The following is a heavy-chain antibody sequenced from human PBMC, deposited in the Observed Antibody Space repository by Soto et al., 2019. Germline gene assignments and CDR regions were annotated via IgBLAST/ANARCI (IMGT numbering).Heavy chain of an antibody. CDR3: ARDRCTTDRCYTHHFDV. D-gene: IGHD2-8*01. J-gene: IGHJ6*01. CDR2: ISVYTGNT. Sequence: HVQLVQSGGEVTKPGASVKVSCKSSGYTFTSYGVSWVRQAPGQGLEWLGWISVYTGNTKQAQKFQDRVTLTTEASTGTASLELRNLRSADTAVYYCARDRCTTDRCYTHHFDVWGQGTTVTVSS. CDR1: GYTFTSYG. V-gene: IGHV1-18*04.